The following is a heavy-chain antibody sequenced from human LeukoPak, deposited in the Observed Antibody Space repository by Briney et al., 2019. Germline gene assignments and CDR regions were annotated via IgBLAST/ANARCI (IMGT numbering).Heavy chain of an antibody. D-gene: IGHD3-22*01. CDR3: AKDRSGYYKFDY. Sequence: GGSLRLSCAASGFTFSSYAMSSVRQAPGEGLERGSAISGSGGSTYYADSVKGRFTISRDNSKNTLYLQMNSLRAEDTAVYYCAKDRSGYYKFDYWGQGTLVTVSS. CDR2: ISGSGGST. J-gene: IGHJ4*02. V-gene: IGHV3-23*01. CDR1: GFTFSSYA.